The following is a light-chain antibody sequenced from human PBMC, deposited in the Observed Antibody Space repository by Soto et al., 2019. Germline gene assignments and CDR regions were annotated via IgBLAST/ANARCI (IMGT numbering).Light chain of an antibody. V-gene: IGKV1-5*03. Sequence: QETPTPSTLSESLGDRVRNHTRASQSISSWLAWYQQKPGKAPKLLIYRAASLESGVPSRFSGSGSGTEFTLTISSLQPDDFATYYCQQYNYYSRTFGQGTKVDI. CDR1: QSISSW. J-gene: IGKJ1*01. CDR3: QQYNYYSRT. CDR2: RAA.